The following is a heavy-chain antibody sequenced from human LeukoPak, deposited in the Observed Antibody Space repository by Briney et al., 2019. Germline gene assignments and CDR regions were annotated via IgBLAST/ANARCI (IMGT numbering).Heavy chain of an antibody. CDR1: GFSFSNYS. Sequence: GGSLRLSCAGSGFSFSNYSVTWVRQAPGAGLEWGSYISGHTYTIYYADSVRGRFTITRDNAKKSVYLQMNSLRAEDTAVYYCAKTPWGMTRAFDIWGQGTMVTVSS. CDR2: ISGHTYTI. V-gene: IGHV3-48*01. D-gene: IGHD2-8*01. CDR3: AKTPWGMTRAFDI. J-gene: IGHJ3*02.